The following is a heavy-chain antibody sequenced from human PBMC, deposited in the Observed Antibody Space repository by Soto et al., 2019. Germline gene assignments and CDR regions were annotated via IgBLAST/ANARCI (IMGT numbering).Heavy chain of an antibody. D-gene: IGHD3-9*01. J-gene: IGHJ4*02. Sequence: GGSLRLSCAASGFTFSSYGMHWVRQAPGKGLEWVAVISYDGSNKYYADSVKGRFTISRDNSKNTLYLQMNSLRAEDTAVYYCAKEVDFDWLAAAAGFDYWGQGTLVTVSS. V-gene: IGHV3-30*18. CDR1: GFTFSSYG. CDR3: AKEVDFDWLAAAAGFDY. CDR2: ISYDGSNK.